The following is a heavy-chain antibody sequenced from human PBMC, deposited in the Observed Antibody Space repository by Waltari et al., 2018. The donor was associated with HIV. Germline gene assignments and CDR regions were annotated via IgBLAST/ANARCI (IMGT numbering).Heavy chain of an antibody. D-gene: IGHD2-21*02. CDR2: VKSETDGGTT. CDR3: TTGDIVVVTDY. CDR1: GFTFTNAW. J-gene: IGHJ4*02. Sequence: RLSCAASGFTFTNAWMSWVRQAPGKGLEWVGRVKSETDGGTTDYAAPVKGRFTISRDDSKNTLYLQMNSLKTEDTAVYYCTTGDIVVVTDYWGQGTLVTVSS. V-gene: IGHV3-15*01.